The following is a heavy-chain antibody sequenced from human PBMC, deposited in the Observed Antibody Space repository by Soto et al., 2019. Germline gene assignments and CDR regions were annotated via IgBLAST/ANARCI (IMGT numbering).Heavy chain of an antibody. CDR3: ARDKITGRFDY. CDR2: TYYRSKWYS. CDR1: GDSVSSYSVV. V-gene: IGHV6-1*01. J-gene: IGHJ4*02. D-gene: IGHD2-8*02. Sequence: PSQTLSLTCAISGDSVSSYSVVWNWIRQSPSGGLEWLGRTYYRSKWYSEYAISVQSRITVNADTSKNQVSLQLNSVTPDDTAVYYCARDKITGRFDYWGQGTLVTVSS.